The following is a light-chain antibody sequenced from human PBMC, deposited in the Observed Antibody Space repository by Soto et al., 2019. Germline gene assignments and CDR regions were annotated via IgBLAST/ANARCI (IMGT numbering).Light chain of an antibody. V-gene: IGKV3D-15*01. J-gene: IGKJ5*01. CDR1: QSLNSH. CDR2: DAS. Sequence: EIVMTQSPATLSVFPGERATLSCRASQSLNSHLAWYQQKPGQAPSPLIYDASTRATGIPDRFSGSGSGTDFTLTISRLEPEDCAVYCCQQFDGSITFGQGTRREIK. CDR3: QQFDGSIT.